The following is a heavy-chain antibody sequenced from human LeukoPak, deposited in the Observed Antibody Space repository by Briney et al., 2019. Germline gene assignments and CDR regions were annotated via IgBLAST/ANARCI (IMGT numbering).Heavy chain of an antibody. J-gene: IGHJ4*02. CDR3: ATRGYSYGYNY. Sequence: ASVKISCKVSGYTFTDYYMHWVQQAPGEGLEWMGLVDPEDGETIYAEKFQGRVTITADTSTDTAYMELSSLRSEDTAVYYCATRGYSYGYNYWGQGTLVTVSS. V-gene: IGHV1-69-2*01. CDR2: VDPEDGET. CDR1: GYTFTDYY. D-gene: IGHD5-18*01.